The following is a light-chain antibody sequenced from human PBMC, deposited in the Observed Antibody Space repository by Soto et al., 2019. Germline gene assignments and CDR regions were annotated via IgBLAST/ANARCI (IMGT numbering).Light chain of an antibody. Sequence: EIVLTQSPGTLSLSPGERATLSCRASQSASSSYLAWYQQKPGQAPRLLIYGASSRATGIPDRFSGSGSGTDFTLTISRLEPEDFAVYYCQHYGSSWMFGQGTKVDIK. CDR2: GAS. J-gene: IGKJ1*01. V-gene: IGKV3-20*01. CDR3: QHYGSSWM. CDR1: QSASSSY.